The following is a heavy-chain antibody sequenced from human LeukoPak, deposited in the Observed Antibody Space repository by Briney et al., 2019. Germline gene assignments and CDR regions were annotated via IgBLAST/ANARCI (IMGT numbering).Heavy chain of an antibody. CDR3: ARDAAMVRGVLLDPFGYGMDV. CDR1: VFTFSSYS. V-gene: IGHV3-21*01. Sequence: GGSLRLSCAASVFTFSSYSMNWVRQAPGKGLEWVSSISSNSSYIYYAGSVKGRFTISRDNAKNSLYLQMNSLRAEDTAVYYCARDAAMVRGVLLDPFGYGMDVWGQGTTVTVSS. D-gene: IGHD3-10*01. J-gene: IGHJ6*02. CDR2: ISSNSSYI.